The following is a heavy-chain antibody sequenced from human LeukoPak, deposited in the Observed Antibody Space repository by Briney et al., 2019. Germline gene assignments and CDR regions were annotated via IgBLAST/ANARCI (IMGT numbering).Heavy chain of an antibody. CDR2: ISGSGGST. Sequence: GGSLRLSCSASGFTFSSYAMSWVRQAPGKGLEWVSAISGSGGSTYYADSVKGRFTISRDNSKNTLYLQMNSLRAEDTAVYYCAKRRRSFTDAFDIWGQGTMVTVSS. D-gene: IGHD3-16*02. CDR3: AKRRRSFTDAFDI. J-gene: IGHJ3*02. V-gene: IGHV3-23*01. CDR1: GFTFSSYA.